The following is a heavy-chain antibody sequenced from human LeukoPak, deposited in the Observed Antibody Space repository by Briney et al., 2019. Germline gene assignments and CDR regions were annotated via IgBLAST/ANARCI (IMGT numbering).Heavy chain of an antibody. Sequence: GESPKISCKGSGYSFTSYWIGWVRQMPGKGLEWMGIIYPGDSDTRYSPSFQGQVTISADKSISTAYLQWSSLKASDTAMYYCARQAEYYDFWSGTFDYWGQGTLVTVSS. CDR1: GYSFTSYW. J-gene: IGHJ4*02. V-gene: IGHV5-51*01. CDR2: IYPGDSDT. CDR3: ARQAEYYDFWSGTFDY. D-gene: IGHD3-3*01.